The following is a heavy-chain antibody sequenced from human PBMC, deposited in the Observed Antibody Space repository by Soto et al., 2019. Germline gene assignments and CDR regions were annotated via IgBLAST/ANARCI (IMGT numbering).Heavy chain of an antibody. J-gene: IGHJ2*01. CDR2: IYYSGST. CDR3: ARTSFNWYFDL. Sequence: SETLSLTCTVSGGSISSGDYYWSWIRQPPGKGLEWIGYIYYSGSTYYNPSLKSRVTISVDTSKNQFSLKLSSVTAADTAVYYCARTSFNWYFDLWGRGTLVTVSS. V-gene: IGHV4-30-4*01. CDR1: GGSISSGDYY.